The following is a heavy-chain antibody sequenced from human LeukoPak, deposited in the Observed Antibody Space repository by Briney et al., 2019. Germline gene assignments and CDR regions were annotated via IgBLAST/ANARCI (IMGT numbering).Heavy chain of an antibody. CDR1: GYTFTSYG. CDR3: ARDLFVKELLYYFDS. D-gene: IGHD2/OR15-2a*01. V-gene: IGHV1-8*02. J-gene: IGHJ4*02. Sequence: ASVKVSCKASGYTFTSYGISWVRQAPGQGLEWMGWMSPNNGDAGYAQKFQGRFTISRDTSKNILYLQMTSLRTEDTAVYYCARDLFVKELLYYFDSWGPGTLVTVSS. CDR2: MSPNNGDA.